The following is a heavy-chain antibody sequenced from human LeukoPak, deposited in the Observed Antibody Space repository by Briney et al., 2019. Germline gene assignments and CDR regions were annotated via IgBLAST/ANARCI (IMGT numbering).Heavy chain of an antibody. Sequence: PSETLSLTCAVYGGSFSGYYWSWIRQPPGKGLEWIGEINHSGSTNYNPSLKSRVTISVDTSKNQFSLKLRSVTAADTAVYYCARGRSDYYDSSGRPGGPATRFDYWGQGTLVTVCS. J-gene: IGHJ4*02. CDR1: GGSFSGYY. CDR3: ARGRSDYYDSSGRPGGPATRFDY. CDR2: INHSGST. D-gene: IGHD3-22*01. V-gene: IGHV4-34*01.